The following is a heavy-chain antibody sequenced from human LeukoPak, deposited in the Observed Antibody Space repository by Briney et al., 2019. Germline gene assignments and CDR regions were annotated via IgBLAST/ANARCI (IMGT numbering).Heavy chain of an antibody. CDR1: CGSISSSSYY. CDR2: IYYSGST. J-gene: IGHJ4*02. D-gene: IGHD3-10*01. Sequence: SETLFLTCTVSCGSISSSSYYWGRIRQPPGKGLEWIGSIYYSGSTYYNPSLQSRVTISVDTSKNQFSLKLSSVTASDTAVYYCARQGWFGELLSPLDYWGQGTLVTVSS. CDR3: ARQGWFGELLSPLDY. V-gene: IGHV4-39*01.